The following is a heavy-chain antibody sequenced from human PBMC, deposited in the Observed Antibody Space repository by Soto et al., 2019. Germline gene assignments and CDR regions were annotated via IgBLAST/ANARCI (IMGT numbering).Heavy chain of an antibody. CDR1: GFTFSSYA. CDR2: ISGSGGST. Sequence: GGSLRLSCAASGFTFSSYAMSWVRQAPGKGLEWVSAISGSGGSTYYADSVKGRFTISRDNSKNTLYLQMNSLRAEDTAVYYCAKDFSSPRHDYIWGSYRSAFGAFDIWGQGTMVTVSS. D-gene: IGHD3-16*02. V-gene: IGHV3-23*01. J-gene: IGHJ3*02. CDR3: AKDFSSPRHDYIWGSYRSAFGAFDI.